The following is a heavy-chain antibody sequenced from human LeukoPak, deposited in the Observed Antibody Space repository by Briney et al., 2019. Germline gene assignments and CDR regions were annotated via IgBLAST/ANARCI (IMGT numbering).Heavy chain of an antibody. Sequence: GGSLRLSCAASGFTCSSYAMSCVRQAPGKGLEWVSDISGSGGSTYYADSVKGRFTISRDNSKNTLYLQMNSLRAEDTAVYYCAKGGGTPSFGYAIDYWGQGTLVTVSS. D-gene: IGHD5-12*01. V-gene: IGHV3-23*01. CDR1: GFTCSSYA. J-gene: IGHJ4*02. CDR2: ISGSGGST. CDR3: AKGGGTPSFGYAIDY.